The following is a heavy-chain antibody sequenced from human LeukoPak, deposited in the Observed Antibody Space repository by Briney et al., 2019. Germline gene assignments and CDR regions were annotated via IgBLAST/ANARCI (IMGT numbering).Heavy chain of an antibody. CDR3: GRAFPPLRTSSAGDL. D-gene: IGHD3-16*01. CDR1: GFTFSEYV. J-gene: IGHJ4*02. CDR2: ISCLSSHI. V-gene: IGHV3-21*01. Sequence: PGGSLRLSCSASGFTFSEYVMNWFRQAPGKGLEWVSSISCLSSHIYYGDSVKGRFSISRDNAKNSLYLQMNTLGAEDTAIYYCGRAFPPLRTSSAGDLWGQGILVTVSS.